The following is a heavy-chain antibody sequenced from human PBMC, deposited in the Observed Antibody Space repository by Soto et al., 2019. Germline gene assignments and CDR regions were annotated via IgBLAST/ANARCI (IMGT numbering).Heavy chain of an antibody. J-gene: IGHJ6*02. CDR3: AREDQLLFYGMDV. Sequence: SETLSLTCTVSGGSISSGGYYWSWIRQHPGKGLEWIGYIYYSGSTYYNPSLKSRVTISVDTSKNQFSLKLSSVTAADTAVYYCAREDQLLFYGMDVWGQGTTVTVSS. CDR2: IYYSGST. V-gene: IGHV4-31*03. D-gene: IGHD2-2*01. CDR1: GGSISSGGYY.